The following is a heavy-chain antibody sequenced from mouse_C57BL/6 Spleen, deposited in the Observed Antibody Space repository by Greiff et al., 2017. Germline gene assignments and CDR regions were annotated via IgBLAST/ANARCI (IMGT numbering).Heavy chain of an antibody. CDR3: ARGSTVVATKGYVDV. CDR1: GYTFTSYW. Sequence: QVQLQQPGAELVKPGASVKLSCKASGYTFTSYWMHWVKQRPGQGLEWIGMIHPNSGSTNYNEKFKSKATLTVDKSSSTAYMQLSSLTSEDSAVYYCARGSTVVATKGYVDVWGTGTTVTVSS. V-gene: IGHV1-64*01. J-gene: IGHJ1*03. D-gene: IGHD1-1*01. CDR2: IHPNSGST.